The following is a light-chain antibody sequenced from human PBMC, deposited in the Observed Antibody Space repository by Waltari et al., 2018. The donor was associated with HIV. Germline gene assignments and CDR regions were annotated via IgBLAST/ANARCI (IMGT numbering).Light chain of an antibody. Sequence: ELVLTQSPATLSVSPGERATLSGRASQSVSNNLAWYQQKPGQAPRLLIYRVSTRTTGIPARFSGSGSGTEFTLTISSLQSEDFAVYYCQQYNDWPRGPFGQGTRLEIK. CDR2: RVS. J-gene: IGKJ2*01. CDR1: QSVSNN. V-gene: IGKV3-15*01. CDR3: QQYNDWPRGP.